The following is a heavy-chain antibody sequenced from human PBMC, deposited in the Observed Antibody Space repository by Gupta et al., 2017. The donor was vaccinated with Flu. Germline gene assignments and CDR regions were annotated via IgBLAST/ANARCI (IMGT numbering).Heavy chain of an antibody. CDR3: AKGRTNAGASYDI. CDR1: GFTFVNYA. V-gene: IGHV3-23*01. D-gene: IGHD3-16*01. CDR2: IISSVDDT. J-gene: IGHJ4*02. Sequence: EVHLSESGGGLAQTGGSLRLSCAASGFTFVNYAMSWVLQAPGKGLEWISGIISSVDDTQYAGSVEGRFTISRDNSKSTLYLEMKRLRAEDTAVYFCAKGRTNAGASYDIWGQGDLVTISS.